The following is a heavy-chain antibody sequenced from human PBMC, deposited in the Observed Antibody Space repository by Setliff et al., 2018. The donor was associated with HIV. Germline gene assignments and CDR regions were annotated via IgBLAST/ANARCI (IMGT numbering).Heavy chain of an antibody. CDR3: ARDHGYSYGTIDY. J-gene: IGHJ4*02. CDR1: GGTFSSYA. CDR2: IIPIFGPT. D-gene: IGHD5-18*01. Sequence: ASVKVSCKGSGGTFSSYAISWVRQAPGQGLEWMGGIIPIFGPTNYAQKFQGRLTITADESTSTAYMELSGLRSEDTAVYYCARDHGYSYGTIDYWGQGTLVTVSS. V-gene: IGHV1-69*13.